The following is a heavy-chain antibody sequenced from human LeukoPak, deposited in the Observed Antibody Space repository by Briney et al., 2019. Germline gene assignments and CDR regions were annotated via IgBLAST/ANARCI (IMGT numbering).Heavy chain of an antibody. CDR2: ISSSGSTI. J-gene: IGHJ4*02. Sequence: GGSLRLSCAASGFTFSSYEMNWVRQAPGKGLEWVSYISSSGSTIYYADSVKGRFTISRDNAKNSLYLQMNSLRAEDTAVYYCARHGGDHYDRIDYWGQGTLVTVSS. CDR1: GFTFSSYE. D-gene: IGHD3-22*01. CDR3: ARHGGDHYDRIDY. V-gene: IGHV3-48*03.